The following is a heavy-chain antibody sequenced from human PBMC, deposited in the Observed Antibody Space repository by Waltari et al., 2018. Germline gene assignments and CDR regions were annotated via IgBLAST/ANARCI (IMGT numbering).Heavy chain of an antibody. CDR3: XXXVXVAPLSGFFVDV. V-gene: IGHV1-2*02. Sequence: QVQLVQSGAEVKKPGASVKVSCKASGYTFTGYYMHWVRQAPGQGLEWMGWINPNSGGTNYAQKFQGRVHMTRDTSNSTTDKGPDXXXXXXXXXXXXXXXVXVAPLSGFFVDVWGQGTTVTVSS. CDR1: GYTFTGYY. D-gene: IGHD6-19*01. CDR2: INPNSGGT. J-gene: IGHJ6*02.